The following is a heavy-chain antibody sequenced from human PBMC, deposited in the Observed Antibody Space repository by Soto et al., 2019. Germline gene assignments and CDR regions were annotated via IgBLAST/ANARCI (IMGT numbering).Heavy chain of an antibody. CDR1: GGSISSYY. Sequence: SETLSLTCTVSGGSISSYYWSWIRQPLGKGLEWIGYIYYSGSTNYNPSLKSRVTISVDTSKNQFSLKLSSVTAEDTAVYYCARDRDVDTAMVSGMDVWGQGTTVTVSS. J-gene: IGHJ6*02. CDR3: ARDRDVDTAMVSGMDV. CDR2: IYYSGST. V-gene: IGHV4-59*12. D-gene: IGHD5-18*01.